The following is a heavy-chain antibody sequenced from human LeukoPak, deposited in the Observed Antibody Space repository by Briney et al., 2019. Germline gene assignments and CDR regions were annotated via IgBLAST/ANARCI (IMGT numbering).Heavy chain of an antibody. J-gene: IGHJ6*03. D-gene: IGHD3-3*01. CDR1: GYTFTGYY. CDR2: INPNSGGT. V-gene: IGHV1-2*02. CDR3: ARGGFTIFGVVTLYYYYYMDV. Sequence: ASVKVSCKASGYTFTGYYMHWVRQAPGQGLEWMGWINPNSGGTNYAQKFQGRVTMTRDTSISTAYMELSRLRSDDTAVYYCARGGFTIFGVVTLYYYYYMDVWGKGTTVTVSS.